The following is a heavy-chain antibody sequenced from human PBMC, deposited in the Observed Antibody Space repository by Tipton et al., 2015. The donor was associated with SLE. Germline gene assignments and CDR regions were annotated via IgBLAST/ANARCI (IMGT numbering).Heavy chain of an antibody. CDR3: ARHERWPHFDY. J-gene: IGHJ4*02. Sequence: TLSLTCTVSGYSISTGYYWDWIRQPPGKGLEWIGSMYYSGSTYYNPSLKSRVTISIDTSKNQFSLKLSSMTAADTAVYYCARHERWPHFDYWGQGTLVTVSS. D-gene: IGHD6-19*01. V-gene: IGHV4-38-2*02. CDR1: GYSISTGYY. CDR2: MYYSGST.